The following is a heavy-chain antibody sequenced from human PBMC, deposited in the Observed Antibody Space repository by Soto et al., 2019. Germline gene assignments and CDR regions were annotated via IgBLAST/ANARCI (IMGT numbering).Heavy chain of an antibody. CDR1: GYTFTTYS. J-gene: IGHJ4*02. CDR2: INAGNGHT. D-gene: IGHD5-12*01. CDR3: ARKYGGSVY. Sequence: ASVKVSCKASGYTFTTYSLPWVRQAPGQSLEWMGRINAGNGHTENSQKFQDRVSITRDTSANTVYMELTSLRSEDTAVYFCARKYGGSVYWGQGTQVTVS. V-gene: IGHV1-3*01.